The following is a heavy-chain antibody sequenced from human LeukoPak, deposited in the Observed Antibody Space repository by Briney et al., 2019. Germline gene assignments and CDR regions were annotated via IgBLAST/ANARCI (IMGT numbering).Heavy chain of an antibody. V-gene: IGHV1-69*05. CDR1: GGTFSSYA. J-gene: IGHJ4*02. D-gene: IGHD6-19*01. CDR2: IIPIFGTA. CDR3: ARATYNSGPNYFDY. Sequence: GASVKVSCKASGGTFSSYAISWVRQAPGQGLEWMGRIIPIFGTANYAQKFQGRVTITTDESTSTAYMELSSLRSEDTAVYYCARATYNSGPNYFDYWGQGTLVTVSS.